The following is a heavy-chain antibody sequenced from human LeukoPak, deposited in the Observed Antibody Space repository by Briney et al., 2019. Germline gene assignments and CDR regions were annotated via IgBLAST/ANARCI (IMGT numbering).Heavy chain of an antibody. Sequence: GGSLRLSCAASGFTFSSYAMSWVRQAPGKGLEWVSAISGSGGSTYYAGSVKGRFTISRDNSKNTLYLQMNSLRAEDTAVYYCAKPPPSITIFGVVIPYFDYWGQGTLVTVSS. CDR2: ISGSGGST. V-gene: IGHV3-23*01. CDR3: AKPPPSITIFGVVIPYFDY. CDR1: GFTFSSYA. D-gene: IGHD3-3*01. J-gene: IGHJ4*02.